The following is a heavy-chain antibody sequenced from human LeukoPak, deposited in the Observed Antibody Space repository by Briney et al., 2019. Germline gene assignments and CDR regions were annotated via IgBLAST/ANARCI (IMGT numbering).Heavy chain of an antibody. V-gene: IGHV5-51*01. CDR1: GYSFTSYW. CDR3: ARHTAVPAAIDAFDI. Sequence: GESLKISCKGSGYSFTSYWIGWVRQMPGKGLEWMGIIYPGDSDTRYSPSFQGQVTISADKSISTAYLQWSSLKASDTAMYYCARHTAVPAAIDAFDIWGQGPMVTVSS. J-gene: IGHJ3*02. CDR2: IYPGDSDT. D-gene: IGHD2-2*01.